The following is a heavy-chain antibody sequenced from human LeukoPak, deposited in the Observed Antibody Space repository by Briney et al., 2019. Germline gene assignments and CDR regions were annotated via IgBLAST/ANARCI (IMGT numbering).Heavy chain of an antibody. CDR1: GYTFTGYY. J-gene: IGHJ5*02. CDR2: INPNSGGT. V-gene: IGHV1-2*02. Sequence: GASVKVSCKASGYTFTGYYMHWVRQAPGQGLEWMGWINPNSGGTNYAQKFQGRVTMTRDTSISTAYMELSSLRSDDTAVYYCARVDRVPYTAQYNWLDPWGQGTLVTVSS. D-gene: IGHD5-18*01. CDR3: ARVDRVPYTAQYNWLDP.